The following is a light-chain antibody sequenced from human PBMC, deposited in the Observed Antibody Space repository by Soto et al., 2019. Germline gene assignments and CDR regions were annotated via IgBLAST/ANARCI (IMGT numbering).Light chain of an antibody. CDR1: QSISSW. V-gene: IGKV1-5*01. CDR3: QQYNSPYT. Sequence: DIQMTQSPSTLSASVGDRVTITCRASQSISSWLAWYQQKPGKAPNLLIYDASSLESGVPSRFSGSGSGTEFTLTISSLQPDDFATYYCQQYNSPYTFGQGTKVDI. J-gene: IGKJ2*01. CDR2: DAS.